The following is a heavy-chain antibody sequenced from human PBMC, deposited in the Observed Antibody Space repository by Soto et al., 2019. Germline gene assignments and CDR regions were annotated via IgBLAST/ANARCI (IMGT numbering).Heavy chain of an antibody. D-gene: IGHD6-19*01. J-gene: IGHJ4*02. CDR3: ARDHRRIEVAGTFDY. Sequence: ASVKVSCKAAGYTFTSYAMHWVRQAPGQRLEWMGWINAGNGNTKYSQKFQGRVTITRDTSASTAYMELSSLRSEDTAVYYCARDHRRIEVAGTFDYWGQGTLVTVSS. V-gene: IGHV1-3*01. CDR2: INAGNGNT. CDR1: GYTFTSYA.